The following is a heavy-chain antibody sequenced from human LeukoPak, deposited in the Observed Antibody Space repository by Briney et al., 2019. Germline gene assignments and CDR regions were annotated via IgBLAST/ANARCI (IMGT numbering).Heavy chain of an antibody. CDR3: AREASSGSLH. D-gene: IGHD1-26*01. Sequence: ASVTVSCKASGYTFINYYMHWVRQAPGQGLEWMGIVNPNDGSTSYAQKFQGRVTMTRDTSISTAYMELSRLRSDDTAVYYCAREASSGSLHWGQGTMVTVSS. CDR1: GYTFINYY. J-gene: IGHJ3*01. CDR2: VNPNDGST. V-gene: IGHV1-46*01.